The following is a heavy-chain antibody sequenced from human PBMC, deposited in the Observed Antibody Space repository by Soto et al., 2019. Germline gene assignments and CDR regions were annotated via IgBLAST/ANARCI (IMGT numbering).Heavy chain of an antibody. V-gene: IGHV4-34*01. D-gene: IGHD3-3*01. CDR2: INHSGST. J-gene: IGHJ4*02. CDR1: GGSFSGYY. CDR3: ARAPYYDFWSRTLSSHLDY. Sequence: SETLSLTCAVYGGSFSGYYWSWIRQPPGKGLEWIGEINHSGSTNYNPSLKSRVTISVDTSKNQFSLKLSSVTAADTAVYYCARAPYYDFWSRTLSSHLDYWGQGTLVTVSS.